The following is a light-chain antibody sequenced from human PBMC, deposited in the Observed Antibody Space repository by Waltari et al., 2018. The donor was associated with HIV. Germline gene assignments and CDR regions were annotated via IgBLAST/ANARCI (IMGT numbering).Light chain of an antibody. V-gene: IGLV2-23*01. J-gene: IGLJ2*01. CDR1: SSAVGASDL. CDR3: CSYTGTGVV. Sequence: QSALPQPASVSGSPGQSITISCTATSSAVGASDLVSWYQQTPGTAPKLMSFEGTKRPSGVSDRFSGSRSGNTASLTISGLQAEDEGDYHCCSYTGTGVVFGGGTKLTVL. CDR2: EGT.